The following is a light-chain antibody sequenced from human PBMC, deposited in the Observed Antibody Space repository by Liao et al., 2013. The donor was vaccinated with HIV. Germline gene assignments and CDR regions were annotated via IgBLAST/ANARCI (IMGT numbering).Light chain of an antibody. CDR3: QVWDSDSDHVV. CDR2: SDS. Sequence: SYVLTQPPSVSVAPGRTATVICGETSLGRRSVHWYQQRPGQAPVLVIYSDSDRPSGIPDRFSGSNSGTAATLTITRVEAGDEADYYCQVWDSDSDHVVFGGGTKLTVL. J-gene: IGLJ2*01. V-gene: IGLV3-21*04. CDR1: SLGRRS.